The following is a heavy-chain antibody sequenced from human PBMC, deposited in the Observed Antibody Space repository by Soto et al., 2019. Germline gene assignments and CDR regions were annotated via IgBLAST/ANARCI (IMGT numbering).Heavy chain of an antibody. D-gene: IGHD6-13*01. Sequence: SETLSLTCTVSGGSISSRNYYWAWVRQPPGKGLEWIGNIYYSGDTYYHSSLRNRLTVSVDTSTNQFYLKLSSLTAADTAMYYCASLQVPGNFDYWGQGTLVTVSS. CDR1: GGSISSRNYY. CDR3: ASLQVPGNFDY. J-gene: IGHJ4*02. CDR2: IYYSGDT. V-gene: IGHV4-39*01.